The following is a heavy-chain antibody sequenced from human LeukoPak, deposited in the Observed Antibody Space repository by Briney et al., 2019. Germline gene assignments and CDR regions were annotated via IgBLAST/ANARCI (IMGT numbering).Heavy chain of an antibody. D-gene: IGHD3-22*01. J-gene: IGHJ4*02. V-gene: IGHV4-59*01. CDR2: FYYSGST. CDR3: ARYYYDRSAHYSLFDY. Sequence: PSETLSLTCTVSGGSISNYQWSWIRQPPGKGLEWIGYFYYSGSTNYNPSLMSRVTISVDTSKNQFSLTLTSVTAADPAVYYCARYYYDRSAHYSLFDYWGQGILVTVSS. CDR1: GGSISNYQ.